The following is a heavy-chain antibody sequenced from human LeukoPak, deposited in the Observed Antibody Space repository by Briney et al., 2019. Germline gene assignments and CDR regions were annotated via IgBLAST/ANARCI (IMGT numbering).Heavy chain of an antibody. Sequence: AGGSLRLSCVASGFPFSSYWMTWVRQAPGKGLEWVANIKQDGSKKSYVDSVKGRFTISRDNSKNTLYLQMNSLRAEDTAVYYCAKDLEFRWGQGTLVTVSS. CDR3: AKDLEFR. CDR2: IKQDGSKK. J-gene: IGHJ4*02. CDR1: GFPFSSYW. V-gene: IGHV3-7*01. D-gene: IGHD3-10*01.